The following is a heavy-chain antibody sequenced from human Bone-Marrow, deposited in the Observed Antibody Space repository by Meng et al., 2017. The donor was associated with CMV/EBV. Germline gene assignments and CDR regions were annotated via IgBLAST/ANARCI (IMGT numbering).Heavy chain of an antibody. D-gene: IGHD3-3*01. CDR1: GFSFTTYG. Sequence: GESLKISCAASGFSFTTYGMHWVRQAPGKGLEWVAFIWYDGSNKYYADSVKGRFTISGDNSKNTVYLQMYSLRDEDTAVYYCAKDIQLYYDFWSGYSVDYYYYYGMDVWGQGTTVTVSS. CDR3: AKDIQLYYDFWSGYSVDYYYYYGMDV. V-gene: IGHV3-30*02. J-gene: IGHJ6*02. CDR2: IWYDGSNK.